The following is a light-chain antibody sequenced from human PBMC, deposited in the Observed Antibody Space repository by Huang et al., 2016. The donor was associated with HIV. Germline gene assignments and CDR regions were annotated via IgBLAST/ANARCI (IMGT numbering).Light chain of an antibody. Sequence: DIQMTQSPSFLSASVGDSVTITCRTTQDIGTYLNWYQQSPGKAPNLLIHGSSTVHRGVPSRFSGGGYGTEFTLTINGLQAEDFAIYYCHQSYTLSSFGQGTRLDIK. CDR1: QDIGTY. CDR2: GSS. J-gene: IGKJ5*01. CDR3: HQSYTLSS. V-gene: IGKV1-39*01.